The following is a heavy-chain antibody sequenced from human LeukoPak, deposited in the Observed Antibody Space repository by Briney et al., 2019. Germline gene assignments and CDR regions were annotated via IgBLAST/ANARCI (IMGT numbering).Heavy chain of an antibody. CDR1: GGTFSSYA. CDR2: IIPILGIA. J-gene: IGHJ4*02. D-gene: IGHD2-15*01. V-gene: IGHV1-69*04. CDR3: ARFSVVVAATHYFDY. Sequence: SVKVSCKTSGGTFSSYAISWVLQAPGQGLEWMGRIIPILGIANYAQKFQGRVTITADKSTSTAYMELSSLRSEDTAVYYCARFSVVVAATHYFDYWGQGTLVTVSS.